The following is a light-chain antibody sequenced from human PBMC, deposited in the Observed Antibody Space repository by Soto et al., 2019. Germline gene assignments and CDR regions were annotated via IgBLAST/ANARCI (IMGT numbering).Light chain of an antibody. Sequence: EVVLTQSPVTLSLSPGERATLSCRASQSVSSSYLAWYQQKPGQAPRLLIYGASSRATGIPDRFSGSGSGTDFTLTISRLEPEDFAVYYCQQYDTSIWAYTFGQGTKREI. J-gene: IGKJ2*01. CDR2: GAS. CDR3: QQYDTSIWAYT. V-gene: IGKV3-20*01. CDR1: QSVSSSY.